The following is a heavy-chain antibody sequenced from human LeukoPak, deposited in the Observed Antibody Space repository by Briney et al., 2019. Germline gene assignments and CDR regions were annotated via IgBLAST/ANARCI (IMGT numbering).Heavy chain of an antibody. Sequence: ASVKVSCKASGGTFSNYAINWVRQAPGQGLEWLGWVNTKSGNTGSAQNFQGRVTITRDTSINTAYMELSSLRSEDTAIYYCARVDGSPDYWGQGTLVTVSS. CDR1: GGTFSNYA. V-gene: IGHV1-8*03. J-gene: IGHJ4*02. CDR2: VNTKSGNT. D-gene: IGHD2-15*01. CDR3: ARVDGSPDY.